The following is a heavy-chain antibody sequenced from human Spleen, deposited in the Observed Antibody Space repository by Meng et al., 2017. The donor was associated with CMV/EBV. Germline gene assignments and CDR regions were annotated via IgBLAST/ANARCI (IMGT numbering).Heavy chain of an antibody. V-gene: IGHV1-46*01. CDR1: GYTFTSYY. CDR2: INPSGGST. J-gene: IGHJ6*02. CDR3: ARELEQQLSGMDV. Sequence: ASVKVSCKASGYTFTSYYMHWVRQAPGQGLEWMGIINPSGGSTSYAQKFQGRVTMTRDTSINTAYMELSRLRSDDTAVYYCARELEQQLSGMDVWGQGTTVTVSS. D-gene: IGHD6-13*01.